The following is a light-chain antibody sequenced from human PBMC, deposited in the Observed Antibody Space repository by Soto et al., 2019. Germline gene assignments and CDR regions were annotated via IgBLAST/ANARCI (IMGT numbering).Light chain of an antibody. CDR3: QQCNTYPIT. J-gene: IGKJ5*01. CDR1: QGLSSA. CDR2: DVS. V-gene: IGKV1-13*02. Sequence: AILLTQSPSSLSASVGDRVTITCRASQGLSSALGWYQQKPGKPPKFLMYDVSTLESGVPSRFSGSGSGTVFTLTISNLQPEDFATYYCQQCNTYPITFGQGTRLEIK.